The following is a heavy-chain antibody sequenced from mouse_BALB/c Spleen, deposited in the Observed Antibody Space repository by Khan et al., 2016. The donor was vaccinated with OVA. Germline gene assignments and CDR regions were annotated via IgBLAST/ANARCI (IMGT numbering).Heavy chain of an antibody. CDR1: GFSLNYYG. J-gene: IGHJ3*01. V-gene: IGHV2-2*03. D-gene: IGHD2-4*01. CDR3: ARNDDYDEGLAY. CDR2: IWSGGST. Sequence: VQLQQSGPGLVQPSQSLSITCTVSGFSLNYYGVHWVRQSPGKGLEWLGVIWSGGSTDYNAPFISSLSISKDNSKSQVFFKMNSLQSNDTAIYYCARNDDYDEGLAYWGQGTLVTVSA.